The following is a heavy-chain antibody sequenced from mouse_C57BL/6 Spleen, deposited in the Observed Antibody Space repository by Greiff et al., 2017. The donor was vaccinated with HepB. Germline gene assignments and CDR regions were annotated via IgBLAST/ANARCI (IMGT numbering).Heavy chain of an antibody. Sequence: EVKLMESGGGLVKPGGSLKLSCAASGFTFSDYGMHWVRQAPEKGLEWVAYISSGSSTIYYADTVKGRFTISRDNAKNTLFLQMTSLRSEDTAMYYCARTFITTVVAYYYAMDYWGQGTSVTVSS. V-gene: IGHV5-17*01. CDR3: ARTFITTVVAYYYAMDY. CDR1: GFTFSDYG. J-gene: IGHJ4*01. D-gene: IGHD1-1*01. CDR2: ISSGSSTI.